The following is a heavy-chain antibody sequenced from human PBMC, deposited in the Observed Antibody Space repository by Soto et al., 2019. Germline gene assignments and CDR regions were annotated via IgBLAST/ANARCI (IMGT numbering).Heavy chain of an antibody. J-gene: IGHJ4*02. D-gene: IGHD2-8*01. V-gene: IGHV4-59*08. CDR1: GGSISTYY. CDR3: ASGGHCTNGVCSALDY. CDR2: IYYGGSA. Sequence: QVQLQESGPGLVKPSETLSLTCTVSGGSISTYYWSWIRQPPGKGLEWIGYIYYGGSANYNPSLKSRVTISVDTSKKQFSLRLDSVTAADAAVYYCASGGHCTNGVCSALDYWGQGTLVTVSS.